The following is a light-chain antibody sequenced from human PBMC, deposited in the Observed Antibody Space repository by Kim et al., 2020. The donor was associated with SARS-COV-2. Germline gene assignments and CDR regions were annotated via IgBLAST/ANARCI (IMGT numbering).Light chain of an antibody. J-gene: IGKJ1*01. CDR3: QQYSNSWT. V-gene: IGKV3-15*01. CDR1: QRINSN. CDR2: GAS. Sequence: SVSPGERAALSCRASQRINSNLGWYQQRPGQAPRLLIYGASARATGIPARFSGSGSGTEFTLTISSLQSEDFAVYYCQQYSNSWTFGQGTKVDIK.